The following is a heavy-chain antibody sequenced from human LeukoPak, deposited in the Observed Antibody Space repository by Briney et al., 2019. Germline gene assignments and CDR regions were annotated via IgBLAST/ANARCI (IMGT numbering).Heavy chain of an antibody. CDR1: GFTFSTSA. D-gene: IGHD5/OR15-5a*01. CDR2: INGGGGNT. Sequence: GGSLRLSCAASGFTFSTSAMSWVRQAPGKGLEWVSAINGGGGNTYYAESVKGRFTISRDNSKNTLFLQMNTLRAEDRDVYYCAKGAASVNRVFDDWGQETMVTVSS. CDR3: AKGAASVNRVFDD. J-gene: IGHJ4*02. V-gene: IGHV3-23*01.